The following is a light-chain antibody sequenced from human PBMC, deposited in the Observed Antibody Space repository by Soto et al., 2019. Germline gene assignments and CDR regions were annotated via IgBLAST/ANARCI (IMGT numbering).Light chain of an antibody. Sequence: EILVTQSPSTLSVSPEEIATLSCRASQSVSSRLAWYQQKPGQAPRLLIHGATTRATGIPARFSGSGSGTEFTLTISSLQSEDFAVYYCQQYNNWPRTFGQGTKVDIK. V-gene: IGKV3-15*01. CDR1: QSVSSR. CDR3: QQYNNWPRT. CDR2: GAT. J-gene: IGKJ1*01.